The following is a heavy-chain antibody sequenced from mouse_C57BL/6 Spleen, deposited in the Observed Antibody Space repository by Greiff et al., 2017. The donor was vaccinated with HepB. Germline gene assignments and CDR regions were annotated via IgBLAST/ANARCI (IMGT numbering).Heavy chain of an antibody. Sequence: VQLKQSGAELVRPGASVKLSCTASGFNIKDDYMHWVKQRPEQGLEWIGWIDPENGDTEYASKFQGKATITADTSSNTAYLQLSSLTSEDTAVYYCTTRAGYYDFDYWGQGTTLTVSS. D-gene: IGHD2-3*01. CDR2: IDPENGDT. CDR1: GFNIKDDY. CDR3: TTRAGYYDFDY. J-gene: IGHJ2*01. V-gene: IGHV14-4*01.